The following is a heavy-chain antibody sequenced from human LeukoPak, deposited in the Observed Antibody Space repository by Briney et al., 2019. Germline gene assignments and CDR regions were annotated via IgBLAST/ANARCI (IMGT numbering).Heavy chain of an antibody. V-gene: IGHV4-4*02. D-gene: IGHD3-3*01. J-gene: IGHJ4*02. Sequence: PSETLSLTCAVCGCSISSSNWSSWVRPPPGKGLEWIWETYHSGSTNYNRSLKSRVTISVDKSKNQFSLKLSSVTAADTAVYYCARAYYDFWSGYYDYWGQGTLVTVSS. CDR1: GCSISSSNW. CDR2: TYHSGST. CDR3: ARAYYDFWSGYYDY.